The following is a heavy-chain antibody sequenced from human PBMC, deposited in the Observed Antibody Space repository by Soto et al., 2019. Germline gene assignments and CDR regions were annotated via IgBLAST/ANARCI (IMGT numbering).Heavy chain of an antibody. D-gene: IGHD3-3*01. CDR1: GGTFSSYA. CDR2: IIPIFGTA. V-gene: IGHV1-69*01. J-gene: IGHJ6*02. CDR3: ARSGFGVVTRYGMDV. Sequence: QVQLVQSGAEVKKPGSSVKVSCKASGGTFSSYAISWVRQAPGQGLEWMGGIIPIFGTANYAQKFQGRVTITADESKSTAYMELRSLRSEDTAVYYCARSGFGVVTRYGMDVWGQGTTVTVSS.